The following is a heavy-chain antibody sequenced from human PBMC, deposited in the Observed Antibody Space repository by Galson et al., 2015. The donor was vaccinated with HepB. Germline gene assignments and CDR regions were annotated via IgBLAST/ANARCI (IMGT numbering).Heavy chain of an antibody. D-gene: IGHD3-16*01. Sequence: SLRLSCAASGFTFSSYSMNWVRQAPGKGLEWVSSISSSSSYIYYADSVKGRFTISRDNAKNSLYLQMNSLRAEDTAVYYCARGGGMDGMDVWGQGTTVTVSS. CDR1: GFTFSSYS. CDR3: ARGGGMDGMDV. V-gene: IGHV3-21*01. CDR2: ISSSSSYI. J-gene: IGHJ6*02.